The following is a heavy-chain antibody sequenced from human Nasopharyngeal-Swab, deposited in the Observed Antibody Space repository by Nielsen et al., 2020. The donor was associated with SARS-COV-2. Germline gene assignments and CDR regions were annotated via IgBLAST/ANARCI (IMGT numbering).Heavy chain of an antibody. CDR1: GITFSNYA. CDR3: AKASVDYSGSGSYSDY. V-gene: IGHV3-23*01. CDR2: ISGSGGST. Sequence: GSLRLSCAASGITFSNYAMSWARQAPGKGLEWVSAISGSGGSTYYADSVKGRFTLSRDNSKNTLYLQMNSLRVEDTAVYYCAKASVDYSGSGSYSDYWGQGTLVTVSS. D-gene: IGHD3-10*01. J-gene: IGHJ4*02.